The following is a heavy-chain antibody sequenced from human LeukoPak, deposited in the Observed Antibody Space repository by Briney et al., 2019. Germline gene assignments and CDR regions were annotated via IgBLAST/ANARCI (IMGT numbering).Heavy chain of an antibody. CDR3: ARGDPLRYFDWQLDY. J-gene: IGHJ4*02. CDR1: GGSISSYY. V-gene: IGHV4-59*01. Sequence: SETLSLTCTVSGGSISSYYRSWIRQPPGKGLEWIGYIYYSGSTNYNPSLKSRVTISVDTSKNQFSLKLSSVTAADTAVYYCARGDPLRYFDWQLDYWGQGTLVTVSS. CDR2: IYYSGST. D-gene: IGHD3-9*01.